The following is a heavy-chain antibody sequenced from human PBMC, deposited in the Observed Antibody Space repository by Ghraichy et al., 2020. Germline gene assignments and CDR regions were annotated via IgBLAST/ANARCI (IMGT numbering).Heavy chain of an antibody. Sequence: SCAASGFSFTYYWMHWVRQTPGRGLEWVSHLNIDGTTVNYADSVKGRFTISRDNAKNTMYLQMISLTVEDTAVYYCVRSYKDGLRHFDYWGQGTLVTVSS. D-gene: IGHD1-14*01. V-gene: IGHV3-74*01. CDR1: GFSFTYYW. J-gene: IGHJ4*02. CDR3: VRSYKDGLRHFDY. CDR2: LNIDGTTV.